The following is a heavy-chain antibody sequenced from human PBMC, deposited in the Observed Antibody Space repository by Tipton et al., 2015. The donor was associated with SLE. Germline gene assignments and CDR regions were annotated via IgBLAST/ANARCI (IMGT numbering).Heavy chain of an antibody. J-gene: IGHJ4*02. CDR1: GGSISSYY. V-gene: IGHV4-59*12. CDR3: ARGSGDGLFDY. Sequence: LRLSCTVSGGSISSYYWSWIRLPPGKGLEWIGYIYYSGRTNYNPSLRSRVTMSLDTSKNQFSLNLRSVAAADAAVYYCARGSGDGLFDYWGQGTLVIVSA. CDR2: IYYSGRT. D-gene: IGHD5-24*01.